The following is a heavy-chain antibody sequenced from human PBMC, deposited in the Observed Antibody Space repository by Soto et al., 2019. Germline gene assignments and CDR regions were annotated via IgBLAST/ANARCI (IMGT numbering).Heavy chain of an antibody. J-gene: IGHJ6*02. V-gene: IGHV3-30-3*01. CDR1: GFTFSSYA. Sequence: GGSLRLSCAASGFTFSSYAMHWVRQAPGKGLEWVAVISYDGSNKYYADSVKGRFTISRDNSKNTLYLQMNSLRAEDTAVYYCARGGNFPYSSVWGPSFFYYYYGMDVWGQGTTVTVSS. D-gene: IGHD6-19*01. CDR3: ARGGNFPYSSVWGPSFFYYYYGMDV. CDR2: ISYDGSNK.